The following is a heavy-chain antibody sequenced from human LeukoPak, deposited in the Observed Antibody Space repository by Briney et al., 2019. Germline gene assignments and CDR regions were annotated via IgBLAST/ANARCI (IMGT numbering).Heavy chain of an antibody. V-gene: IGHV3-9*01. CDR2: ISRNSGSI. J-gene: IGHJ3*02. CDR3: ARLARLAFDT. CDR1: GFTFDDYA. D-gene: IGHD2-21*01. Sequence: GGSLRLSCAASGFTFDDYAMHWVRQAPGKGLEWVSGISRNSGSIGYADSVKGRFTISRDNAKNSLYLQMNSLRAEDTAVYYCARLARLAFDTWGQGTMVTVSS.